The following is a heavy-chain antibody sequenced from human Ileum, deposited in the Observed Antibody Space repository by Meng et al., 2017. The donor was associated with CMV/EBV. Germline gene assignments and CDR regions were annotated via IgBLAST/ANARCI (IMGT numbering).Heavy chain of an antibody. CDR2: INYSEST. D-gene: IGHD3-10*01. V-gene: IGHV4-34*01. CDR3: ARRVGSGKYYFDY. J-gene: IGHJ4*02. CDR1: GGSLTGYY. Sequence: CAVSGGSLTGYYCSRIRQPPGKGLEWIGEINYSESTNYNPSLNSRVTISVDTFKNQCSLKLRSVTAADTAVYYCARRVGSGKYYFDYWSQGTLVTVSS.